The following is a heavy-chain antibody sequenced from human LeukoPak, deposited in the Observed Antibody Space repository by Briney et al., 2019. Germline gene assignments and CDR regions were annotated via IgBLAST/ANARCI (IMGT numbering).Heavy chain of an antibody. Sequence: PGGSLRLSCAASGFTFSSYSMNWVRQAPGKGLEWVSYISSSSSTIYYADSVKGRFTISRDNAKNSLFLQMNSLRAEDTAVYYCAGKRQEQLVTTNRYWGQGTLVTVSS. D-gene: IGHD1-1*01. CDR1: GFTFSSYS. V-gene: IGHV3-48*01. J-gene: IGHJ4*02. CDR3: AGKRQEQLVTTNRY. CDR2: ISSSSSTI.